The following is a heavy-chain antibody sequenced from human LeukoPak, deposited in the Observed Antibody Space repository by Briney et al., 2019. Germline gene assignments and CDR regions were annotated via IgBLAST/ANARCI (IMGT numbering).Heavy chain of an antibody. V-gene: IGHV3-7*01. Sequence: PGGSLRLSCAASGFTFSSYWMSWVRQAPGKRLEWVANIKQDGSEKYYVDSVKGRFTISRDNAKNSLYLQMNSLRAEDTAVYYCARDLVAAAGTLYYWGQGTLVTVSS. CDR2: IKQDGSEK. J-gene: IGHJ4*02. D-gene: IGHD6-13*01. CDR3: ARDLVAAAGTLYY. CDR1: GFTFSSYW.